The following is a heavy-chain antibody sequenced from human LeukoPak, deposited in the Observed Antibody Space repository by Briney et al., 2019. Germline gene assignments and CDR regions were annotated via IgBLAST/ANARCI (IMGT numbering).Heavy chain of an antibody. D-gene: IGHD6-19*01. CDR2: ISGSGGST. J-gene: IGHJ4*02. V-gene: IGHV3-23*01. CDR1: GFTFSSYG. CDR3: ARLKAVAGMNLPTDY. Sequence: GGSLRLSCAASGFTFSSYGMSWVRQAPGKGLEWVSAISGSGGSTYYADSVKGRFTISRDDSKNTLYLHMNSLRAEDTAVYYCARLKAVAGMNLPTDYWGQGTLVTVSS.